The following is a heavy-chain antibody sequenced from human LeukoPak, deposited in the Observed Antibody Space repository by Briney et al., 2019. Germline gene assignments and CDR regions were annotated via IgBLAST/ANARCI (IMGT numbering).Heavy chain of an antibody. Sequence: SVKVSCKASGFTFTSSAVQWVRQARGQRLEWIGWIVVGSGNTNYAQKFQERVTITRDMSTSTAYMELSSLRSEDTAVYYCAAAGIVGATSDYWGQGTLVTVSS. V-gene: IGHV1-58*01. J-gene: IGHJ4*02. CDR1: GFTFTSSA. D-gene: IGHD1-26*01. CDR3: AAAGIVGATSDY. CDR2: IVVGSGNT.